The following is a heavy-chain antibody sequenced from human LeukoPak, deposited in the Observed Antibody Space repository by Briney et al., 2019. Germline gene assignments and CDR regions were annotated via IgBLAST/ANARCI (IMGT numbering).Heavy chain of an antibody. CDR2: IYYSGST. J-gene: IGHJ4*02. CDR3: ARAGSTSFGTILDY. Sequence: TSETLSLTCTVSGGSISSYYWSWIRQPPGKGLEWIGYIYYSGSTNYNPSLKSRVTISVDTSKNQFSLKLSSVTAADTAVYYCARAGSTSFGTILDYWGQGTLVTVSS. CDR1: GGSISSYY. D-gene: IGHD6-6*01. V-gene: IGHV4-59*01.